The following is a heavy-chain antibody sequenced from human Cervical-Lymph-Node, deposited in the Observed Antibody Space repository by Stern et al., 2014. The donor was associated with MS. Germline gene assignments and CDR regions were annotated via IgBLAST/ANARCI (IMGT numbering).Heavy chain of an antibody. CDR3: ATHRGRVTYYYGMDV. CDR2: FDPEHGET. J-gene: IGHJ6*02. V-gene: IGHV1-24*01. D-gene: IGHD2-21*02. CDR1: GYTLSEIS. Sequence: QVKLVQAGAEVKKPGASVKVSCKGSGYTLSEISMHWERQAPGKGLEWMGGFDPEHGETRYAQKFQGRVTMAEDRSTDTAYMELSSLRSEDTAVYYCATHRGRVTYYYGMDVWGQGTTVTVSS.